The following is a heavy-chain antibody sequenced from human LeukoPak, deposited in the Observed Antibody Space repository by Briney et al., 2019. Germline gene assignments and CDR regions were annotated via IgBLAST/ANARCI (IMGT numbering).Heavy chain of an antibody. J-gene: IGHJ4*02. CDR3: ASTTSRGNSHFVS. CDR1: GVSVSSYSYY. CDR2: IFYSGTT. Sequence: SETLSLTCTVAGVSVSSYSYYWGWIRQPPGKGLEWIGSIFYSGTTDYNPTLKSRVTISLDTSKNHFSLRLTSVTAADTAGYYCASTTSRGNSHFVSWGQGTLVTVSS. V-gene: IGHV4-39*02. D-gene: IGHD1-14*01.